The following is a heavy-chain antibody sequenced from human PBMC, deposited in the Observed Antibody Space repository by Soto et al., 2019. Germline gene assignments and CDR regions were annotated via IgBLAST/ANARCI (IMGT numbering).Heavy chain of an antibody. Sequence: SETLSLTCAVYGGSFSGYYWSWIRQPPGKGLEWIGEINHSGSTNYNPSLKSRVTISVDTSKNQFSLKLSSVTAADTAVYYCARVSTMIDVHYWGQGTLVTVSS. CDR1: GGSFSGYY. CDR2: INHSGST. J-gene: IGHJ4*02. D-gene: IGHD3-22*01. V-gene: IGHV4-34*01. CDR3: ARVSTMIDVHY.